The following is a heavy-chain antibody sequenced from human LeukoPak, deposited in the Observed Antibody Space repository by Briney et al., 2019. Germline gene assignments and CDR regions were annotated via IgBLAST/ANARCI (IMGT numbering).Heavy chain of an antibody. CDR3: ARPLPYGSGSYYLDY. J-gene: IGHJ4*02. CDR1: GYSFTNYW. CDR2: IYPDDSDT. Sequence: GESLKISCKGSGYSFTNYWIGWVREMPGKGLEWMGIIYPDDSDTRYSPSFQGQVTISADKSISTAYLQWSSLKASDTAMYYCARPLPYGSGSYYLDYWGQGTLVTVSS. V-gene: IGHV5-51*01. D-gene: IGHD3-10*01.